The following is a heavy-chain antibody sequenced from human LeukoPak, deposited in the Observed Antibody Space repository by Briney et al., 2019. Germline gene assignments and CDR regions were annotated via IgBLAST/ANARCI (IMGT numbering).Heavy chain of an antibody. J-gene: IGHJ4*02. Sequence: PGGSLRLSCAASGFTFSSYWMSWVRQAPGEGLEWVANIKQDGSEKYYVDSVKGRFTISRDNAKNSLYLQMNSLRAEGTAVYYCARETPDYYDSSGYPVDYWGQGTLVTVSS. CDR1: GFTFSSYW. V-gene: IGHV3-7*01. CDR3: ARETPDYYDSSGYPVDY. D-gene: IGHD3-22*01. CDR2: IKQDGSEK.